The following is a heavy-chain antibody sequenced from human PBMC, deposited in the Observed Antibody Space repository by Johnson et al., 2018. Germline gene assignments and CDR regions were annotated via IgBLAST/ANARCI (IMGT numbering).Heavy chain of an antibody. V-gene: IGHV3-30*18. CDR2: ISYDGSNK. CDR3: AKMVSYYYYMDV. CDR1: GFTFSSYG. D-gene: IGHD2-8*01. Sequence: VQLVQSGGGVVQPGRSLRLSCAASGFTFSSYGMHWVRQAPGKGLEWVAVISYDGSNKYYADSVKGRFTISRDNSKNTLYLQMNSLRAEDTAVYYCAKMVSYYYYMDVWGKGTTVTVSS. J-gene: IGHJ6*03.